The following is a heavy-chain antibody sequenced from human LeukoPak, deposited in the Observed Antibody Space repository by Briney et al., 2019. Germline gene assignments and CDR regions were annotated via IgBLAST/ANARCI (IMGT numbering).Heavy chain of an antibody. V-gene: IGHV1-8*01. D-gene: IGHD3-16*02. J-gene: IGHJ4*02. Sequence: APVKVSCKASGYTFTSYDINWVRQATGQGLEWMGWMNPNSGNTGYAQKFQGRVTMTRNTSISTAYMELSSLRSEDTAVYYCATTFTFGGVIVKDYWGQGTLVTVSS. CDR2: MNPNSGNT. CDR3: ATTFTFGGVIVKDY. CDR1: GYTFTSYD.